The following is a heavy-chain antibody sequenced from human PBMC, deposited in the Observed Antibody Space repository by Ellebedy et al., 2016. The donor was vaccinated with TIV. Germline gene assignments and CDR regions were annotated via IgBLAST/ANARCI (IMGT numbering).Heavy chain of an antibody. CDR1: GFTFSSYS. CDR2: ISSSSSYI. CDR3: ARDLGPWRDYYYYGMDV. V-gene: IGHV3-21*01. J-gene: IGHJ6*02. Sequence: GGSLRLXXAASGFTFSSYSMNWVRQAPGKGLEWVSSISSSSSYIYYADSVKGRFTMSRDNAKNSLYLQMNSLRAEDTAVYYCARDLGPWRDYYYYGMDVWGQGTTVTVSS. D-gene: IGHD3-16*01.